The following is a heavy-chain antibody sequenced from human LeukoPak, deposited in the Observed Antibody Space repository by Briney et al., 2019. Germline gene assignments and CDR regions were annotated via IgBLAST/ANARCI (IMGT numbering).Heavy chain of an antibody. V-gene: IGHV3-11*06. CDR3: ARDISRSPRDY. Sequence: PGGSLRLSCAASGFIFSDYYMSWIRQAPGKGLEWISYISTTSGFTKYADSVKGRFIISRDNAKNTLYLQMKSLGVDDTAVYYCARDISRSPRDYWGQGTLVTVSS. D-gene: IGHD3-9*01. CDR1: GFIFSDYY. CDR2: ISTTSGFT. J-gene: IGHJ4*02.